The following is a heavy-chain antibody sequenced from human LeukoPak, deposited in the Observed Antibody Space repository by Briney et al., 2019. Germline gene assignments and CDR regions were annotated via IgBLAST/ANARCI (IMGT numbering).Heavy chain of an antibody. V-gene: IGHV1-69*06. J-gene: IGHJ6*03. CDR1: GGTFSSYA. CDR2: IIPIFGTA. CDR3: ARSYGDYWSYYYYMDV. Sequence: SVKVSCKASGGTFSSYAISWVRQAPGQGLEWMGGIIPIFGTANYAQKFQGRVTITADKSTSTAYMELSSLRSDDTAVYYCARSYGDYWSYYYYMDVWGKGTTVTVSS. D-gene: IGHD4-17*01.